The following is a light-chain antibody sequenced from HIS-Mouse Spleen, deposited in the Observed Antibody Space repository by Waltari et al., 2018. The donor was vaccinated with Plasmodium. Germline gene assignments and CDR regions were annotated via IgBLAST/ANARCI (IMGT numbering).Light chain of an antibody. CDR2: GKN. CDR1: SLRSYY. CDR3: NSRDSSGNHWV. J-gene: IGLJ3*02. V-gene: IGLV3-19*01. Sequence: SSELTQDPAVSVALGQTVRITCPGDSLRSYYASWYQQKPGQAPVLLIYGKNNRPSGIPDRFSGSSSGNTASLTITGAQAEDEADYYCNSRDSSGNHWVFGGGTKLTVL.